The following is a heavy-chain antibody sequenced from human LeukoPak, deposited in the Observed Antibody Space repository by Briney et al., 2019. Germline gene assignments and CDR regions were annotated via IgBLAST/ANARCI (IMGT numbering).Heavy chain of an antibody. CDR2: IYSSGST. D-gene: IGHD3-3*01. CDR1: GAAISTYF. CDR3: ARDFWSGSVGFDP. Sequence: PSETLSLTCTVSGAAISTYFCSWIRQSPGKGLEWIGYIYSSGSTKYNPSLKSRVTISVDASKNQFALTLRSLTAADTAVYYCARDFWSGSVGFDPWGQGTLVTVSS. J-gene: IGHJ5*02. V-gene: IGHV4-59*01.